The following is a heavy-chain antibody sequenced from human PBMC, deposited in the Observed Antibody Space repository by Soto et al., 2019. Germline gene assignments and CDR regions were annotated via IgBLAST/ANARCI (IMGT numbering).Heavy chain of an antibody. J-gene: IGHJ5*02. V-gene: IGHV4-4*02. CDR3: ARDGEGGYNLGA. Sequence: QVHLEESGPGLVKPSGTLSLTCAVSGASISSGSWWSWVRQPPGKGLEWIGEVFHNGATNYSPSLQGPEAVPISVDTSKNEFSLRLTSVTAADTAVYYCARDGEGGYNLGAWGQGTLVTVSS. CDR2: VFHNGAT. CDR1: GASISSGSW. D-gene: IGHD5-12*01.